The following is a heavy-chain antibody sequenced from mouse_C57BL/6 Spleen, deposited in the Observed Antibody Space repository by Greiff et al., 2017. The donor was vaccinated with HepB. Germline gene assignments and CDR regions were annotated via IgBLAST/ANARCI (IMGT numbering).Heavy chain of an antibody. V-gene: IGHV1-67*01. CDR3: ERDNYFDY. Sequence: VKVVESGPELVRPGVSVKISCKGSGYTFTDYAMHWVKQSPAKSLEWIGVISTYYGDASYNQKFKDKATMTVDKSSITAYMELARLTSEDSAVYYCERDNYFDYWGQGTTLTVSS. CDR2: ISTYYGDA. J-gene: IGHJ2*01. CDR1: GYTFTDYA.